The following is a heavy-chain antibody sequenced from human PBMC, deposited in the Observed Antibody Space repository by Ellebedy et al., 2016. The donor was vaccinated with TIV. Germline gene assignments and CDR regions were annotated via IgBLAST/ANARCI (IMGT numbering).Heavy chain of an antibody. CDR3: ARSSGSYPLDY. Sequence: SETLSLXXTVSGGSISSSSYYWGWIRQPPGKGLEWIGSIYYSGSTYYNPSLKSRVTISVDTSKNQFSLKLSSVTAADTAVYYCARSSGSYPLDYWGQGTLVTVSS. CDR1: GGSISSSSYY. CDR2: IYYSGST. D-gene: IGHD1-26*01. J-gene: IGHJ4*02. V-gene: IGHV4-39*01.